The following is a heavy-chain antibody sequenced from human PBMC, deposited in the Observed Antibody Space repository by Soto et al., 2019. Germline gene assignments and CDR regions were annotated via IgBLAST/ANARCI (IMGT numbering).Heavy chain of an antibody. V-gene: IGHV3-15*01. Sequence: EVQLVESGGGLVKPGGSLRLSCAASGFTFSNAWMGWVRQAPGKGLEWVGRIKSKTDGGTTDYAAPVKGRFTISRDDSKNTLYLQMNSLKTEDTAVYYCTTYLRAPYDILTGYPKLDYYYYMDVWGKGTTVTVSS. CDR3: TTYLRAPYDILTGYPKLDYYYYMDV. CDR1: GFTFSNAW. D-gene: IGHD3-9*01. CDR2: IKSKTDGGTT. J-gene: IGHJ6*03.